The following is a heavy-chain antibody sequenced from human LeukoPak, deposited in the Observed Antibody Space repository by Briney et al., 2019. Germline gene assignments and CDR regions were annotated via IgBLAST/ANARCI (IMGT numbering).Heavy chain of an antibody. V-gene: IGHV1-18*01. CDR2: ISGDNGST. J-gene: IGHJ4*02. CDR1: GYTFSSYG. Sequence: ASVKVSCKASGYTFSSYGISWVRQAPGQGLDWMGWISGDNGSTNYAQKLQGRVTMTTDTSTNTAYTELRSLRSDDSAIYYCAREDTRRGSRGYFDYWGQGTLVTVSS. D-gene: IGHD2-2*01. CDR3: AREDTRRGSRGYFDY.